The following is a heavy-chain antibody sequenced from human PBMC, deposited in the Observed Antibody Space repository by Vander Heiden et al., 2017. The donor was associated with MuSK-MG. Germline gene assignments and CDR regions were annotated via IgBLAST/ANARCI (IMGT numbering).Heavy chain of an antibody. Sequence: EVQLVESGGGLVQPGRSLRLSCAASGSTFDEYAMHWVRQAPGKGLEWVSGISWNSGSIGYADSVKGRFTISRDNAKNSLYLQMNSLRAEDTAFYYCAKEDSSGWYFYDYWGQGTLVTVSS. D-gene: IGHD6-19*01. V-gene: IGHV3-9*01. CDR1: GSTFDEYA. CDR3: AKEDSSGWYFYDY. J-gene: IGHJ4*02. CDR2: ISWNSGSI.